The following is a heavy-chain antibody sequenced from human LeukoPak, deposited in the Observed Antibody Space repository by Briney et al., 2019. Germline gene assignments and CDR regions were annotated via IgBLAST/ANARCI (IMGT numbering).Heavy chain of an antibody. CDR1: GGSFSGYY. V-gene: IGHV4-34*01. CDR2: INHSGST. J-gene: IGHJ4*02. Sequence: SETLSLTCAVYGGSFSGYYWSWIRQPPGRGLEWIGEINHSGSTNYNPSLKGRVTISVDTSKNQFSLRLSSVTAADTAVYYCARSLIAVAGVDYWGQGTLVTVSS. D-gene: IGHD6-19*01. CDR3: ARSLIAVAGVDY.